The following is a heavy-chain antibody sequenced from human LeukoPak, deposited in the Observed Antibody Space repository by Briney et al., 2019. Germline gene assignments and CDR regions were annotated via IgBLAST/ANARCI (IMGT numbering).Heavy chain of an antibody. D-gene: IGHD3-10*01. CDR1: GGSICSYY. Sequence: SETLSLTCTVSGGSICSYYWSWIRQPAGKGLEWIGRIYTSGSTNYNPSLKSRVTMSVDTSKNQFSLKLSSVTAADTAVYYCARVRLLWFGELPQYYFDYWGQGTLVTVSS. CDR3: ARVRLLWFGELPQYYFDY. CDR2: IYTSGST. V-gene: IGHV4-4*07. J-gene: IGHJ4*02.